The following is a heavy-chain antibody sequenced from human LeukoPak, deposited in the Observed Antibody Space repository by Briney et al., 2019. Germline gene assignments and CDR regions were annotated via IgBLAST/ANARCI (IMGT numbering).Heavy chain of an antibody. CDR1: GGSFSGYY. D-gene: IGHD2-21*02. CDR3: ARIPRGAKRDRYYFDY. J-gene: IGHJ4*02. Sequence: SETLSLTCAVYGGSFSGYYWSWIRQPPGKGLEWIGEINHSGSTNYNPSLKSRVTISVDTSKNQFSLKLSSVTAADTAVYYCARIPRGAKRDRYYFDYWGQGTLVTVSS. CDR2: INHSGST. V-gene: IGHV4-34*01.